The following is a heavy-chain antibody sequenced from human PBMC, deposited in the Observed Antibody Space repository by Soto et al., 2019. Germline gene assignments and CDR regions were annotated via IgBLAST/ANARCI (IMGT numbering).Heavy chain of an antibody. CDR1: GGSISSGDYY. CDR3: ARDPKAGDGYSYGAFDI. CDR2: IYYSGST. J-gene: IGHJ3*02. V-gene: IGHV4-30-4*01. D-gene: IGHD5-18*01. Sequence: SETLSLTCTVSGGSISSGDYYWSWIRQPPGKGLEWIGYIYYSGSTYYNPSLKSRVTISVDTSKNQFSLKLSSVTAADTAVYYCARDPKAGDGYSYGAFDIWGQGTMVTVSS.